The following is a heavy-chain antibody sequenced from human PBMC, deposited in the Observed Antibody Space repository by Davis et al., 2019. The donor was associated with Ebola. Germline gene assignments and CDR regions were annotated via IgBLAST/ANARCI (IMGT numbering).Heavy chain of an antibody. J-gene: IGHJ4*02. CDR1: GFTFSSYS. Sequence: GESLKISCAASGFTFSSYSMNWVRQAPGKGLEWVSSISSSSYIYYADSVKGRFTISRDNAKNSLYLQMNSLRAEDTAVYYCARDPFTIFGVGAYDYWGQGTLVTVSS. CDR3: ARDPFTIFGVGAYDY. V-gene: IGHV3-21*01. CDR2: ISSSSYI. D-gene: IGHD3-3*01.